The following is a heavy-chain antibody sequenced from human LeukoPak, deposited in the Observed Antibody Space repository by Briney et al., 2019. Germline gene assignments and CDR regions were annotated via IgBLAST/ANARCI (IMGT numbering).Heavy chain of an antibody. CDR2: IRSKPNSYTT. V-gene: IGHV3-73*01. D-gene: IGHD2-15*01. CDR3: TRQHCSGGSCSYVDY. Sequence: PGGSLRLSCADSGFTFSGFYMHWVRQASGKGLEWVGLIRSKPNSYTTVYAASVQGRFTISGDDSKNTAYLQMNSLKAEDTAVYYCTRQHCSGGSCSYVDYWGQGTLVTVSS. J-gene: IGHJ4*02. CDR1: GFTFSGFY.